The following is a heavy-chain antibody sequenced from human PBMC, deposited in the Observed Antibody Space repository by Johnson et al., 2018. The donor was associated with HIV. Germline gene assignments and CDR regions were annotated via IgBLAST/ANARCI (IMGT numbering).Heavy chain of an antibody. CDR2: ISWDGGST. CDR3: AKSPRRYDSSGPHAFDI. J-gene: IGHJ3*02. Sequence: VQLVESGGGLIQPGGSLRLSCAASGFTFDDYTMHWVRQAPGKGLEWVSLISWDGGSTYYADSVKGRFTISRDNSKNSLYLQMNSLRTEDTAVYYCAKSPRRYDSSGPHAFDIWGQGTMVTVSS. D-gene: IGHD3-22*01. V-gene: IGHV3-43*01. CDR1: GFTFDDYT.